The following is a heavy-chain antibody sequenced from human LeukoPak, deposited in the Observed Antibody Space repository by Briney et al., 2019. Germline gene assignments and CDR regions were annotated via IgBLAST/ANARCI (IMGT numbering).Heavy chain of an antibody. V-gene: IGHV3-7*04. CDR1: GFTFSTYW. Sequence: GGSLRLSCAASGFTFSTYWMSWVRQAPGKGLEWVANIKHDGSEKYYVDSVKGRFTISRDNAKNSLYLEMNSLRAEDTGVYYCARIRGIAAAGDYWGQGTLVTVSS. J-gene: IGHJ4*02. D-gene: IGHD6-13*01. CDR3: ARIRGIAAAGDY. CDR2: IKHDGSEK.